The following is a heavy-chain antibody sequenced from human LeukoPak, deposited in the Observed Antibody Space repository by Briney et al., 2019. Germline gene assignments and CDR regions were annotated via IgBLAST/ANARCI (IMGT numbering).Heavy chain of an antibody. CDR3: ARQGPAYSSSPVWFDP. D-gene: IGHD6-6*01. CDR2: IYYSGST. V-gene: IGHV4-59*08. Sequence: SETLSLTCTLSGGSLRSYYWSWIRQPPGTGLEWIGYIYYSGSTNYNPPLQSRVTISIDTSKNQFSLKLSSVTAADTAVYYCARQGPAYSSSPVWFDPWGQGTLVTVSS. CDR1: GGSLRSYY. J-gene: IGHJ5*02.